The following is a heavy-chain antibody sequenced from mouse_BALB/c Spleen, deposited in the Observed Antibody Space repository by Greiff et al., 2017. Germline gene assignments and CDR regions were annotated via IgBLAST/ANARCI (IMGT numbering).Heavy chain of an antibody. CDR2: INPSTGYT. V-gene: IGHV1-7*01. CDR3: ARRDGNDPLDY. Sequence: VQLQQSEAELAKPGASVKMSCKASGYTFTSYWMHWVKQRPGQGLEWIGYINPSTGYTEYNQKFKDKATLTADKSSSTAYMQLSSLTSEDSAVYYCARRDGNDPLDYWGQGTTLTVSS. CDR1: GYTFTSYW. D-gene: IGHD2-2*01. J-gene: IGHJ2*01.